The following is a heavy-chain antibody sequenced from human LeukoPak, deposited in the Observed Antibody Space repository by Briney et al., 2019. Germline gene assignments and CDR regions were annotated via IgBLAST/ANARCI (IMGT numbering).Heavy chain of an antibody. CDR1: GGSISIIDYY. V-gene: IGHV4-39*01. CDR3: ARHGTNHFYDY. D-gene: IGHD1-26*01. Sequence: PSETLSPACTVSGGSISIIDYYWGWVRQSPGKGLEWIGSVYYSGSTYYHPSLKSRVAISVDTSKKQFSLKLSSVTAADTAVYYCARHGTNHFYDYWGQGTLVTVSS. CDR2: VYYSGST. J-gene: IGHJ4*02.